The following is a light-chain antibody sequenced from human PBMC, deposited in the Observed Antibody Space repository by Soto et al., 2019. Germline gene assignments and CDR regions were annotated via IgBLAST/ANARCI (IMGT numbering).Light chain of an antibody. J-gene: IGKJ4*01. V-gene: IGKV1-33*01. CDR2: DAF. CDR1: QDISNY. CDR3: QQYDAYPLT. Sequence: DIQMTQSPSSLSASVGDSLTITCQASQDISNYVNWYQQKPGKAPKRLIFDAFHLEKGVSSRFSGSGYGTDFTFTISSLQPEDLATYYCQQYDAYPLTFGGGTKVEIK.